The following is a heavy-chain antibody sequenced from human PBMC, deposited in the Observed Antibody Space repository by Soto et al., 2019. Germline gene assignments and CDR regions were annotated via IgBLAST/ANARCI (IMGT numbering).Heavy chain of an antibody. CDR3: AKGPLAALTTFDY. V-gene: IGHV3-9*01. CDR2: ISWNSGSI. J-gene: IGHJ4*02. CDR1: GFTFDDYA. D-gene: IGHD6-6*01. Sequence: EVQLVESGGGLVQPGRSLRLSCAASGFTFDDYAMHWVRQAPGKGLEWVSGISWNSGSIGYADSVKGRFTISRDNAKNSLYLQMNSLRAEDTALYYCAKGPLAALTTFDYCGQGTLVTVSS.